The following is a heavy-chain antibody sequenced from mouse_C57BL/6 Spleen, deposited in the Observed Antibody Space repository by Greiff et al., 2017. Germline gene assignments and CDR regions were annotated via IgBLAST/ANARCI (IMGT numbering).Heavy chain of an antibody. CDR1: GFTFSSYG. CDR3: ARQGLLGNAMDY. Sequence: EVKLVESGGDLVKPGGSLKLSCAASGFTFSSYGMSWVRQTPDKRLEWVATISSGGSYTYYPDSVKGRFTISRDNAKNTLYLQMSSLKSEATAMYYCARQGLLGNAMDYWGQGTSVTVSS. CDR2: ISSGGSYT. J-gene: IGHJ4*01. V-gene: IGHV5-6*01. D-gene: IGHD2-1*01.